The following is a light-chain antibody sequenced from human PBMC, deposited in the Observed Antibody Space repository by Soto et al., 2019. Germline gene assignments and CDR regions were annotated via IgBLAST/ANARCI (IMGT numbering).Light chain of an antibody. Sequence: DIQMTQSTSTLSGSVGDRVTITCRASQTISRWLAWYRQKPGEAPKLLIYRASSLKSALPSRFVCSGSGTEFTLTISSLQPDAFATYYCQHYNSYSEAFGQGTKV. CDR1: QTISRW. CDR3: QHYNSYSEA. V-gene: IGKV1-5*03. J-gene: IGKJ1*01. CDR2: RAS.